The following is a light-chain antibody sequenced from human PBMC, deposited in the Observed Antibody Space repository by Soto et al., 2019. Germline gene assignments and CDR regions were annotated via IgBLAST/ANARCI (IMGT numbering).Light chain of an antibody. CDR2: TAS. CDR3: KQHNSYPIT. V-gene: IGKV1-17*01. CDR1: QGIRND. J-gene: IGKJ5*01. Sequence: DIHMTQSPSSLASSVGDRVNSTCRASQGIRNDLGWYQQKTGKAPKRLIYTASNLQSGVTSRFSGSGSGTEFTLTISSLQPEDFATYYCKQHNSYPITFGQGTQVEIK.